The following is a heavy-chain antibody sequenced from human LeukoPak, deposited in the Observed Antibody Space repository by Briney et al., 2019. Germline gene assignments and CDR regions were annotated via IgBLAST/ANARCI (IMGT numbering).Heavy chain of an antibody. D-gene: IGHD3-10*01. J-gene: IGHJ5*02. Sequence: GGSLRLSCAASGFTFSSYGMHWVRQAPGKGLEWVAFIRYDGSNKYYADSVKGRFTISRDNSKNTLYLQMNSLSAEDTAVYYCAKDYSKTSYYGSGTYYRPNWFDPWGQGTLVTVSS. CDR2: IRYDGSNK. CDR3: AKDYSKTSYYGSGTYYRPNWFDP. CDR1: GFTFSSYG. V-gene: IGHV3-30*02.